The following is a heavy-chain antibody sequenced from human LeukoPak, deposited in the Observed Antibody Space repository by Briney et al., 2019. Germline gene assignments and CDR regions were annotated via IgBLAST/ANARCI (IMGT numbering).Heavy chain of an antibody. CDR1: GYTFTSYY. CDR3: ARDPTQFGSSSNWFDP. CDR2: INPSGGST. D-gene: IGHD6-6*01. V-gene: IGHV1-46*01. J-gene: IGHJ5*02. Sequence: GASVKVSCKASGYTFTSYYMHWVRQAPGPGLEWMGIINPSGGSTSYAQKFQGRVTMTRDTSTSTVYMELSSLRSEDTAVYYCARDPTQFGSSSNWFDPWGQGTLVTVSS.